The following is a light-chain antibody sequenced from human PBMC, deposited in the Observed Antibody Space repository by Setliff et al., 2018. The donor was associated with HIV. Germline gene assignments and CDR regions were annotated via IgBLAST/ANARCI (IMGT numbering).Light chain of an antibody. V-gene: IGLV2-14*03. CDR3: CSYTSSLTYV. J-gene: IGLJ1*01. CDR2: DVT. CDR1: SSDVGSYNF. Sequence: QSVLTQPASVSGSPGQSITLSCTGTSSDVGSYNFVSWYQQHPGRAPKLMIYDVTKRPSGVSDRFSGSKSGNTASLTISGLQTEDEVDYYCCSYTSSLTYVFGTGTKVTVL.